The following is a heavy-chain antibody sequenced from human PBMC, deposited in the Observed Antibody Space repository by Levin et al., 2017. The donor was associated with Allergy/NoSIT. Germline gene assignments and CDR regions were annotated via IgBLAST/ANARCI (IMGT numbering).Heavy chain of an antibody. V-gene: IGHV2-70*11. CDR3: ARIPHLGYRYGYYYGMDV. J-gene: IGHJ6*02. CDR2: IDWDDDK. D-gene: IGHD5-18*01. Sequence: VSGPTLVKPTQTLTLTCTFSGFSLSTSGMCVSWIRQPPGKALEWLARIDWDDDKYYSTSLKTRLTISKDTSKNQVVLTMTNMDPVDTATYYCARIPHLGYRYGYYYGMDVWGQGTTVTVSS. CDR1: GFSLSTSGMC.